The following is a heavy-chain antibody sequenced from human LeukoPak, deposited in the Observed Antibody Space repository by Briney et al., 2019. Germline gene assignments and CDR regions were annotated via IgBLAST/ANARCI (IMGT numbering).Heavy chain of an antibody. Sequence: PGGSLRLSCVASGFTFVNYAMSWVRQAPGKGLEWVSAVVGGGGTTFYADSVKGRFTISRDNSKNTAYLQINSLRAEDTAVYYCAKARLSTGWAYNHYWGQGTLVTVSS. J-gene: IGHJ4*02. V-gene: IGHV3-23*01. CDR2: VVGGGGTT. CDR1: GFTFVNYA. CDR3: AKARLSTGWAYNHY. D-gene: IGHD1-14*01.